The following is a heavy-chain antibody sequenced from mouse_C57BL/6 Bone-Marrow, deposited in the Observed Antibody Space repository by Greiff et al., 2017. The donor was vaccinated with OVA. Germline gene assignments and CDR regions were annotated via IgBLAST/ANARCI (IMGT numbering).Heavy chain of an antibody. V-gene: IGHV1-64*01. D-gene: IGHD3-2*02. J-gene: IGHJ3*01. CDR3: AREGRTAQATAY. CDR1: GYTFTSYW. Sequence: QVQLQQSGAELVKPGASVKLSCKASGYTFTSYWMHWVKQRPGQGVEWIGMIHPNSGSTNYNEKFKSKATLTVDKSSSTAYMQLSSLTSEDSAVYYCAREGRTAQATAYWGQGTLVTVSA. CDR2: IHPNSGST.